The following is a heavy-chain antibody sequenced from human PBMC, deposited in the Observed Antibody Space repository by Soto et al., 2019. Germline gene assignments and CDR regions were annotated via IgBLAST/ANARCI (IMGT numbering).Heavy chain of an antibody. CDR3: ARVRGWVTTVTTYYFDY. J-gene: IGHJ4*02. D-gene: IGHD4-17*01. CDR2: IYHSGST. Sequence: SETLSLTCAVSGYSISSGYYWGWIRQPPGKGLEWIGSIYHSGSTYYNPSLKSRVTISVDTSKNQFSLKLSSVTAADTAVYYCARVRGWVTTVTTYYFDYWGQGTLVTVSS. CDR1: GYSISSGYY. V-gene: IGHV4-38-2*01.